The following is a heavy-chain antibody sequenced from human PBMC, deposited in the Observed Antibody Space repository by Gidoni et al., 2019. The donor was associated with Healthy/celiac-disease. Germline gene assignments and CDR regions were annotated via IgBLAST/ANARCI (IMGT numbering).Heavy chain of an antibody. D-gene: IGHD3-10*01. CDR2: ISYDGSNK. Sequence: QVQLVESGGGVVQPGRSLRISCAASGFTFSSYAMHWVRQAPGKGLEWVAVISYDGSNKYYADSVKGRFTISRDNSKNTLYLQMNSLRAEDTAVYYCAREGGSYGSGSYSGYWGQGTLVTVSS. CDR3: AREGGSYGSGSYSGY. CDR1: GFTFSSYA. V-gene: IGHV3-30-3*01. J-gene: IGHJ4*02.